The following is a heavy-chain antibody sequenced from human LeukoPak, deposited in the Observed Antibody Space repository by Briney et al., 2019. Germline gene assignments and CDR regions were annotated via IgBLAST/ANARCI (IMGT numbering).Heavy chain of an antibody. CDR3: AKGQAMGQGVRSALDY. CDR2: ISYDGSNK. Sequence: QPGGSLRLFCAASGFTFSSYGMHWVRQAPGKGLEWVAVISYDGSNKYYADSVKGRFTISRDNSKNTLYLQMNSLRAEDTAVYYCAKGQAMGQGVRSALDYWGQGTLVTVSS. CDR1: GFTFSSYG. V-gene: IGHV3-30*18. D-gene: IGHD5-18*01. J-gene: IGHJ4*02.